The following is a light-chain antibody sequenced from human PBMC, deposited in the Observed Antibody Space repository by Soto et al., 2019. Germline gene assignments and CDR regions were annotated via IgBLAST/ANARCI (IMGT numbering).Light chain of an antibody. CDR1: VSVRTD. V-gene: IGKV3-15*01. CDR3: QHYNNWPLT. CDR2: GAS. Sequence: EIVMTQSPATLSVSPGGRATLSCRASVSVRTDLAWYQQKPGQAPRLLIYGASTRAAGVPVRFSGSGSGSEFTLTIDTLQSEDFAVYYCQHYNNWPLTFGGGTKVDIK. J-gene: IGKJ4*01.